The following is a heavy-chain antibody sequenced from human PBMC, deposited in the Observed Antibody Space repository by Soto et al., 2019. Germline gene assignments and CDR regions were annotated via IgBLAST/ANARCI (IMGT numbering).Heavy chain of an antibody. J-gene: IGHJ5*02. V-gene: IGHV3-23*01. D-gene: IGHD2-15*01. CDR2: ISGSAGST. CDR1: GFTFSSYA. CDR3: AKVPSAVASTPWFDP. Sequence: PGGSLRLSCAASGFTFSSYAMNWVRQGPGKGLEWVSTISGSAGSTYYADSVKGRFTISRDNSKNTLYLQMDSLSVEDTAIYYCAKVPSAVASTPWFDPWGQGTLVTVSS.